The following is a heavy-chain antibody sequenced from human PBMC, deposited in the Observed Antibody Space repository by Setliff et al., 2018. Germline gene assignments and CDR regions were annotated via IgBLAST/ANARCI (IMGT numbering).Heavy chain of an antibody. J-gene: IGHJ3*02. CDR1: GGSISSYY. Sequence: SETLSLTCTVSGGSISSYYWSWIRQPPGKGLEWIGYIYYSGGTNYNPSLKSRVTISVDTSKNQFSLKLGSVTAADTAVYYCARGGNDYKWGAFDIWGQGTMVTVSS. D-gene: IGHD4-4*01. V-gene: IGHV4-59*01. CDR3: ARGGNDYKWGAFDI. CDR2: IYYSGGT.